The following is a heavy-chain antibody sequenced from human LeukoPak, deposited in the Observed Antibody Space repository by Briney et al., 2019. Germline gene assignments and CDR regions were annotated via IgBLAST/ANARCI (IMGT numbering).Heavy chain of an antibody. CDR1: GYTFTGYY. Sequence: ASVKVSCKASGYTFTGYYMHWVRQAPGQGLEWMGWINPNSGGTDYAQKFQGRVTMTRDTSISTAYMELSRLRSDDTAVYYCARDLRSSGWGTSPYYFDYWGQGTLVAVSS. V-gene: IGHV1-2*02. CDR2: INPNSGGT. CDR3: ARDLRSSGWGTSPYYFDY. D-gene: IGHD6-19*01. J-gene: IGHJ4*02.